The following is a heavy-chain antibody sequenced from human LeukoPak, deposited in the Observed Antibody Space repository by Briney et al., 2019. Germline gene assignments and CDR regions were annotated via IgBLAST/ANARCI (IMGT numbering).Heavy chain of an antibody. CDR1: GGSISSYY. V-gene: IGHV4-59*01. J-gene: IGHJ4*02. D-gene: IGHD3-16*02. CDR3: ARGTYDYVWGSYRPPTYFDY. Sequence: SETLSLTCTVSGGSISSYYWSWIRQPPGKGLEWIGYICYSGSTNYNPSLKSRVTISVDTSKNQFSLKLSSVTAADTAVYYCARGTYDYVWGSYRPPTYFDYWGQGTLVTVSS. CDR2: ICYSGST.